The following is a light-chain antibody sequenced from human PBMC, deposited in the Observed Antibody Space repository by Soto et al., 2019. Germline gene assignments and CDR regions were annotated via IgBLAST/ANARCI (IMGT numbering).Light chain of an antibody. CDR1: SSDVGGYDY. V-gene: IGLV2-14*01. CDR2: EVN. Sequence: QSALTQPASVCGSPGQSITISCTGTSSDVGGYDYVSWYQHYPGKAPKLIIYEVNHRPSGVSNRFSGSKSANTASLTISGLQSEDEADYYCISYTTMSTWVFGGGTKLTVL. J-gene: IGLJ3*02. CDR3: ISYTTMSTWV.